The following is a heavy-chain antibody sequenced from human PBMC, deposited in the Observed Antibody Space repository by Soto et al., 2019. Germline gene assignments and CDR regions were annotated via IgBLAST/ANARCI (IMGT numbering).Heavy chain of an antibody. CDR1: ALTFNIHS. D-gene: IGHD6-6*01. V-gene: IGHV3-23*01. CDR3: AKVSSSIAARSSGIYYYGMDV. Sequence: CGSLRLSCSASALTFNIHSISAFRRAPRKGRYWVSGISGSGGSTYYADSVKGRLTISRDNSKNALFLQMNSLRAEDTAVYYCAKVSSSIAARSSGIYYYGMDVWGQGTTVTVSS. CDR2: ISGSGGST. J-gene: IGHJ6*02.